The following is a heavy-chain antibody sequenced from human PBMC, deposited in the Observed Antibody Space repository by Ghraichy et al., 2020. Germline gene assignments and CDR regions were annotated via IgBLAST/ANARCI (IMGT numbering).Heavy chain of an antibody. J-gene: IGHJ3*02. D-gene: IGHD1-26*01. CDR2: ISSSSSTI. Sequence: GGSLRLSCAASGFTFSSYSMNWVRQAPGKGLEWVSYISSSSSTIYYADSVKGRFTISRDNAKNSLYLQMNSLRDEDTAVYYCARDRGRSGSYPDAFDIWGQGTMVTVSS. CDR3: ARDRGRSGSYPDAFDI. CDR1: GFTFSSYS. V-gene: IGHV3-48*02.